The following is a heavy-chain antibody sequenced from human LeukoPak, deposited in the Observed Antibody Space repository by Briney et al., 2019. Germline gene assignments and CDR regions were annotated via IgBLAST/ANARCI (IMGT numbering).Heavy chain of an antibody. D-gene: IGHD3-9*01. V-gene: IGHV3-23*01. CDR2: ISGSGGST. J-gene: IGHJ4*02. CDR1: GFTFSSYA. Sequence: PGGSLRLSCAASGFTFSSYAMSWVRQAPGKGLEWVSAISGSGGSTYYADSVKGRFTISRDNSKNTLYLQMNSLRAEDTAVYYCAKDLFPWYDILTGFYDYWGQGTLVTVCS. CDR3: AKDLFPWYDILTGFYDY.